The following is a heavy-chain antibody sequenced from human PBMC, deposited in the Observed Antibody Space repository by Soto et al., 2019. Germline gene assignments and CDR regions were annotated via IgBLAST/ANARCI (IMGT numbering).Heavy chain of an antibody. CDR2: INHSGST. CDR3: ARVAGSSRTDY. CDR1: GGSFSGYY. Sequence: QVQLQQWGAGLLKPSETLSLTCAVYGGSFSGYYWSWIRQPPGKGLEWIGEINHSGSTNYNPSLKSRVTISVDTSKNQFSLKLSSVTPADTAVYYCARVAGSSRTDYWGQGTLVTVSS. D-gene: IGHD6-13*01. J-gene: IGHJ4*02. V-gene: IGHV4-34*01.